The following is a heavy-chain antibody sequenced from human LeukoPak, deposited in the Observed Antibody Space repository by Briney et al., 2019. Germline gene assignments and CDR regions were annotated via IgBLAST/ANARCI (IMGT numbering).Heavy chain of an antibody. CDR1: GFIFGNYA. D-gene: IGHD3-10*01. CDR3: AKVLSRQYGSGSYPFDY. Sequence: GGSLRLSCAASGFIFGNYAMNWVRQAPGKGLEWVSGISTGGSRYYADSVKGRFSISRDNSKNTLYLQMNSLGVEDTAVYYCAKVLSRQYGSGSYPFDYWGQGTLVTVSS. CDR2: ISTGGSR. J-gene: IGHJ4*02. V-gene: IGHV3-23*01.